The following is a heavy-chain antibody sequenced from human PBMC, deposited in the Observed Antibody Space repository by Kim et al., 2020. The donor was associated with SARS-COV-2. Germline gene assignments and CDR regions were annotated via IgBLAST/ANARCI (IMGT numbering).Heavy chain of an antibody. V-gene: IGHV3-48*03. CDR3: ARDGPYDYVWGSYRYNFDY. Sequence: GRFTISRDNAKNSLYLQMNSLRAEDTAVYYCARDGPYDYVWGSYRYNFDYWGQGTLVTVSS. J-gene: IGHJ4*02. D-gene: IGHD3-16*02.